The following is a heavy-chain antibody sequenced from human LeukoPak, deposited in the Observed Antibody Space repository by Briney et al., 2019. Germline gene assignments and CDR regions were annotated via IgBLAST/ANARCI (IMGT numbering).Heavy chain of an antibody. CDR2: INPSSGGT. D-gene: IGHD3-9*01. CDR3: ARSVLTGYLINDY. J-gene: IGHJ4*02. V-gene: IGHV1-2*02. Sequence: ASVTLSCKASGYTFTGYYMHWVRQAPGQGIEWMGWINPSSGGTNYAQKFQGRVTMTRDTSISTAYMDLYRLTSDDTAVYYCARSVLTGYLINDYWGQRTLVTVSS. CDR1: GYTFTGYY.